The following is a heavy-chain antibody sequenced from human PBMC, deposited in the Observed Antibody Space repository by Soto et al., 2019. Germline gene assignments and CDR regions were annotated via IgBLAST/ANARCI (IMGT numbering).Heavy chain of an antibody. CDR2: IYYSGST. J-gene: IGHJ4*02. V-gene: IGHV4-31*03. D-gene: IGHD3-3*01. CDR1: GGSISSGGYY. Sequence: SETLSLTCTVSGGSISSGGYYWSWIRQHPGKGLEWIGYIYYSGSTYYNPSLKSRVTISVDTSKNQFSLKLSSVTAADTAVYYCATLTYYDFWSGYFLQDWGQGTLVTVSS. CDR3: ATLTYYDFWSGYFLQD.